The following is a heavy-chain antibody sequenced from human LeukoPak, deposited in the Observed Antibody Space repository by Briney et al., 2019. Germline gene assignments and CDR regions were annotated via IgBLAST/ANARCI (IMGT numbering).Heavy chain of an antibody. D-gene: IGHD6-19*01. CDR1: GDSISLSFYC. CDR3: ARGTLYRGWSYYLDF. Sequence: PSETLSLTCSVSGDSISLSFYCWGWIRQPPGKALEWIGRVYYSGTTSYNPSLKSRVTISVDMSKNHFPLRLRSVTAADTAMYYCARGTLYRGWSYYLDFWGQGSQVTVSS. J-gene: IGHJ4*02. V-gene: IGHV4-39*06. CDR2: VYYSGTT.